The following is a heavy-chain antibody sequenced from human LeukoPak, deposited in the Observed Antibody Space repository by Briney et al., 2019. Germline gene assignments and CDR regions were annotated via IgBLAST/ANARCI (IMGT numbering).Heavy chain of an antibody. J-gene: IGHJ4*02. D-gene: IGHD2-15*01. CDR3: AKDYGYCSGGSCYRESYFDY. CDR2: IRYDGSNK. Sequence: GGSLRLSCAASGFTFSSCGMHWVRQAPGKGLEWVAFIRYDGSNKYYADSVKGRFTISRDNSKNTLYLQMNSLRAEDTAVYYCAKDYGYCSGGSCYRESYFDYWGQGTLVTVSS. V-gene: IGHV3-30*02. CDR1: GFTFSSCG.